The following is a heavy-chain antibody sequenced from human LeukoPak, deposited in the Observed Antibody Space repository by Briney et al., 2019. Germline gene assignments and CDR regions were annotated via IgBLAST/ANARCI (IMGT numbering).Heavy chain of an antibody. CDR3: ANEIRPNDY. J-gene: IGHJ4*02. Sequence: GSLRLPCAASEFIFSTYWMSWVRQAPGKGLEWVSAISISGSKTYYADSVKGRFTISRDNSKNTLYLQMNSLRAEDTAVYYCANEIRPNDYWGQGTQVTVSS. CDR1: EFIFSTYW. V-gene: IGHV3-23*01. CDR2: ISISGSKT. D-gene: IGHD4-17*01.